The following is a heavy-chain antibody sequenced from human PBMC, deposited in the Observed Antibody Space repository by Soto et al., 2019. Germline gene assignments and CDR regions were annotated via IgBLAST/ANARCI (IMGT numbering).Heavy chain of an antibody. V-gene: IGHV3-23*01. CDR2: IRETGNT. J-gene: IGHJ4*02. Sequence: GGSLRLSCAASGFTFSNYAMSWIRQAPGKGLEWVSTIRETGNTYYADSVRGRFATSRDNSENTPYLQMSSLRAEDTGVYYCAKQQMGVIRALDYWGQGTLVTVSS. D-gene: IGHD1-26*01. CDR1: GFTFSNYA. CDR3: AKQQMGVIRALDY.